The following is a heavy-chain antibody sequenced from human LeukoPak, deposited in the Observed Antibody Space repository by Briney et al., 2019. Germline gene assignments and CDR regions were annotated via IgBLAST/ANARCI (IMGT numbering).Heavy chain of an antibody. D-gene: IGHD6-19*01. CDR2: INHSGST. V-gene: IGHV4-34*01. CDR3: AYGARAVAGRSYYYYYGMDV. J-gene: IGHJ6*04. CDR1: GGSFSGYY. Sequence: SETLSLTCAVYGGSFSGYYWSWIRQPPGKGLEWIGEINHSGSTNYNPSLKSRVTISVDTSKNQFSLKLSSVTAADTAVYCCAYGARAVAGRSYYYYYGMDVWGKGTTVTVSS.